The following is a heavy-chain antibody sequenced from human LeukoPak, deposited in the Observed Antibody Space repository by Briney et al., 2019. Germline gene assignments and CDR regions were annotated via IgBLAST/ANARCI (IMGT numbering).Heavy chain of an antibody. V-gene: IGHV3-30-3*01. CDR1: GFTFSSDA. D-gene: IGHD3-22*01. Sequence: GGSLRLSCAASGFTFSSDAMYWVRQAPGKGLEWVAIISYDGNKKYYADSVKGRFTISRDNSKNTLYLQMNSLKTEDTAVYYCTTVVWLDYYEIWGQGTLVTASS. CDR3: TTVVWLDYYEI. J-gene: IGHJ4*02. CDR2: ISYDGNKK.